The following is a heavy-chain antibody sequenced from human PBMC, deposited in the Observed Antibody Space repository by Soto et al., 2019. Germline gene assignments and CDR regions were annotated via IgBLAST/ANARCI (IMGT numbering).Heavy chain of an antibody. V-gene: IGHV1-69*04. Sequence: ASVKVSCKASGGTFSSYTISWVRQAPGQGLEWMGRIIPILGIANYAQKFQGRVTITADKSTSTAYMELSSLRSEDTAVYYCAREGVSSSGWGTFDYWGQGTLVTVSS. CDR3: AREGVSSSGWGTFDY. J-gene: IGHJ4*02. CDR1: GGTFSSYT. CDR2: IIPILGIA. D-gene: IGHD6-6*01.